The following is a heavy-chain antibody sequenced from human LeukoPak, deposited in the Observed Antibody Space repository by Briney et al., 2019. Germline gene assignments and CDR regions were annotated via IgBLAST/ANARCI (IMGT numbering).Heavy chain of an antibody. Sequence: GGSLKLSCAASGFTFSASAMHWVSQTSGKGLEWVGRIKSQASNYATAYAASVNGRFTISRDDSKNTAYLQMNSLKTEDTAIYYCTVYYYDGGNYHPTDLWGQGTLVTVSS. D-gene: IGHD3-10*01. CDR3: TVYYYDGGNYHPTDL. J-gene: IGHJ5*02. CDR2: IKSQASNYAT. V-gene: IGHV3-73*01. CDR1: GFTFSASA.